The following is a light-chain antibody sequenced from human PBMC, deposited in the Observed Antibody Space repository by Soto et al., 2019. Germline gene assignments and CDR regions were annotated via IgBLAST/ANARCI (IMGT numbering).Light chain of an antibody. CDR1: QGLSKSH. J-gene: IGKJ2*01. CDR3: QHYDTSPPFT. V-gene: IGKV3-20*01. Sequence: EIVLTQSPGTLSLSPGERATLSCRASQGLSKSHFAWYQQKPGQSPRLLIYDASSRATGIADRFSGSGSGTDFSLTISRLVPDDFAVYFCQHYDTSPPFTFGQGTKLEIK. CDR2: DAS.